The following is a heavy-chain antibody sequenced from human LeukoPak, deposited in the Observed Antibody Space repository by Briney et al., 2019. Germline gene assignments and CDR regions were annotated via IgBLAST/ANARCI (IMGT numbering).Heavy chain of an antibody. CDR3: ARGWGYCSGGNCYFTYFDY. CDR2: IDYRGTT. Sequence: SETLSLTCTVPGGSISSYYWSWIRQPPGKGLKWIGYIDYRGTTNYNPSLKSRVTISVDPSKSQFSLRLSSVTAADTAVYYCARGWGYCSGGNCYFTYFDYWGQGALVTVSS. CDR1: GGSISSYY. V-gene: IGHV4-59*01. D-gene: IGHD2-15*01. J-gene: IGHJ4*02.